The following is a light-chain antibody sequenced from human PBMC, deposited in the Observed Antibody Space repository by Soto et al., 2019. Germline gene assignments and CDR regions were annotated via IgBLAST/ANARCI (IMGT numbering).Light chain of an antibody. CDR2: DVS. J-gene: IGLJ2*01. Sequence: QSVLTQPRSVSGSPGQSVIISCTGTSSDVGGYNYISWYQQHTGKAPKLMIYDVSKRPSGVPDRFSGSKYGNTASLTISGLQAEDEADYCCCAYGGSYTSYLVFGGGTKLSVL. CDR1: SSDVGGYNY. V-gene: IGLV2-11*01. CDR3: CAYGGSYTSYLV.